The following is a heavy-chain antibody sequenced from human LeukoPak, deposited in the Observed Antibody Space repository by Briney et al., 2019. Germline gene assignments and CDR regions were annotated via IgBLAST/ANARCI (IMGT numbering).Heavy chain of an antibody. CDR3: ARERRGYSYGYFDY. D-gene: IGHD5-18*01. CDR1: GGSISSYY. Sequence: SETLSLTCTVSGGSISSYYWSWIRQPAGKGLEWIGRIYTSGSTNYNPSLKSRVTMSVDTSKNQFSLKLSSVTAADTAVYYCARERRGYSYGYFDYWGQGTLVTVSS. V-gene: IGHV4-4*07. J-gene: IGHJ4*02. CDR2: IYTSGST.